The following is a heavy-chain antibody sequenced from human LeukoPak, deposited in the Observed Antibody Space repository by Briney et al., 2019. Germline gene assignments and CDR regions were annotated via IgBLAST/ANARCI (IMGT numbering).Heavy chain of an antibody. CDR3: AKAPVAYYYDGNVSSPFDY. CDR2: ISGSSGST. D-gene: IGHD3-22*01. J-gene: IGHJ4*02. V-gene: IGHV3-23*01. CDR1: GFTFSRYA. Sequence: GGSLRLSCAASGFTFSRYAMSWVRQTPGKGLEWVSTISGSSGSTYYADSMKGRFTISRDNSKNTLSLQMNSLRGEHTATYYCAKAPVAYYYDGNVSSPFDYWGQGTLVTVSS.